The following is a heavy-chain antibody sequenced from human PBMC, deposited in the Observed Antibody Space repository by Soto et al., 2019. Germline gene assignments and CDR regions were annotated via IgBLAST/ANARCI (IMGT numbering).Heavy chain of an antibody. Sequence: SETLSLTCTVSGGSISSSSYYWGWIRQPPGKGLEGIGSIYYSGSTYYNPSLKSRVTISVDTSKNQFSLKLSSVTAADTAVYYCASLQWLLRATKHRQLDYWGQGTLVTVSS. D-gene: IGHD6-19*01. CDR3: ASLQWLLRATKHRQLDY. CDR1: GGSISSSSYY. J-gene: IGHJ4*02. CDR2: IYYSGST. V-gene: IGHV4-39*01.